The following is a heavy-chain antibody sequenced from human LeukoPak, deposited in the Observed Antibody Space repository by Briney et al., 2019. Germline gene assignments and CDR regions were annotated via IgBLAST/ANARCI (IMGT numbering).Heavy chain of an antibody. J-gene: IGHJ6*02. Sequence: PGGSLRLSCAASGFTVSSNYMSWVRQAPGKGLEWVSVIYSGGSTYYADSVKGRFTISRDNSKNTLYLQMNSLRAEDTAVYYCARAAGSTATGYYYGMDVWGQGTTVTVSS. CDR2: IYSGGST. V-gene: IGHV3-66*01. CDR1: GFTVSSNY. CDR3: ARAAGSTATGYYYGMDV. D-gene: IGHD6-13*01.